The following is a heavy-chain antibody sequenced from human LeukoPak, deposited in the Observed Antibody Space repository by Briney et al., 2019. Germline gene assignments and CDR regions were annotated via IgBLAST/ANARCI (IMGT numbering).Heavy chain of an antibody. CDR2: INPNSGGT. J-gene: IGHJ4*02. CDR3: ARGIKSRSWFFDY. V-gene: IGHV1-2*04. CDR1: GYTFTGYY. Sequence: ASMKVSCKASGYTFTGYYMHWVRQAPGQGLEWMGWINPNSGGTNYAQKFQGWVTVTRDTSISTAYMELSRLRSDDTAVYYCARGIKSRSWFFDYWGQGTLVTVSS. D-gene: IGHD6-13*01.